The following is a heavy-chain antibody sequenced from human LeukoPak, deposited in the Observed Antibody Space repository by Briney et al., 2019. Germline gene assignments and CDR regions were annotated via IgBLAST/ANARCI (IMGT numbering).Heavy chain of an antibody. CDR2: INHSGST. V-gene: IGHV4-34*01. Sequence: PSETLSLTCTVSGASVSSGYYWSWIRQPPGKGLEWIGEINHSGSTNYNPSLKSRVTISVDTSTNQFSLKLSSVTAADTAVYYCVRGSSSGWYDAFDIWGQGTMVTVSS. J-gene: IGHJ3*02. CDR3: VRGSSSGWYDAFDI. CDR1: GASVSSGYY. D-gene: IGHD6-19*01.